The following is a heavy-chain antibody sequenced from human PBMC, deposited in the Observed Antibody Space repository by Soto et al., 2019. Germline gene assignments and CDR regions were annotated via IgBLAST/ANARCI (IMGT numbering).Heavy chain of an antibody. D-gene: IGHD2-15*01. CDR2: IYYSGST. Sequence: SETLSVTCTVAGGSLSSYYLIWIRPPTGKGLEWIGYIYYSGSTNYNPSLKSRVTISVDTSKNQFSLKLSSVTAADTAVYYCARESLDIVVVVAATEYYYYYMDVWGKGTTVTVSS. J-gene: IGHJ6*03. CDR1: GGSLSSYY. CDR3: ARESLDIVVVVAATEYYYYYMDV. V-gene: IGHV4-59*01.